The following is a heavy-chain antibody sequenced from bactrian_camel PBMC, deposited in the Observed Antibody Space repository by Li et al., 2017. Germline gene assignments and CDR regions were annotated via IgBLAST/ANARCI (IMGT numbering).Heavy chain of an antibody. V-gene: IGHV3S5*01. CDR2: IDSDGSDSET. J-gene: IGHJ4*01. Sequence: HVQLVESGGGLVQPGGSLRLSCTASNAYISWIRQAPGKGLEWLASIDSDGSDSETYYADSMGGRLTMSSDNAKNTVYLQLNSLKSEDTALYYCAMASGGWFGFWDYWGQGTQVTVS. D-gene: IGHD3*01. CDR1: NAY. CDR3: AMASGGWFGFWDY.